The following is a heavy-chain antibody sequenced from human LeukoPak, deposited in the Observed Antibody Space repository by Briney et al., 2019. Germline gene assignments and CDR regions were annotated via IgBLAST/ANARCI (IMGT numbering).Heavy chain of an antibody. CDR1: GFTFTSSA. CDR3: AEIYYDSSGYHWFFDI. Sequence: SVKVSFKASGFTFTSSAVQWVRQARGQRLEWIGWIVVGSGNTNYAQKFQERVTITRDMSTSTAYMELSSLRSEDTAVYYCAEIYYDSSGYHWFFDIWGQGTMVTVSS. V-gene: IGHV1-58*01. CDR2: IVVGSGNT. D-gene: IGHD3-22*01. J-gene: IGHJ3*02.